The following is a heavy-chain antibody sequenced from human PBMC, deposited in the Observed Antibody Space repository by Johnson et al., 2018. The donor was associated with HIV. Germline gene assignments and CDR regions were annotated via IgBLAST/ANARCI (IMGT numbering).Heavy chain of an antibody. CDR3: ARACRDGYTCDAFDI. CDR1: GFTFDDYG. J-gene: IGHJ3*02. Sequence: VQLVESGGGVVRPGGSLRLSCAASGFTFDDYGMSWVRQAPGKGLEWVSVINWNGDSAGYADSVTGRFTISRDNSKNTLYLQMNSLRAEDTAVYYCARACRDGYTCDAFDIWGQGTMVTVSS. V-gene: IGHV3-20*04. CDR2: INWNGDSA. D-gene: IGHD5-24*01.